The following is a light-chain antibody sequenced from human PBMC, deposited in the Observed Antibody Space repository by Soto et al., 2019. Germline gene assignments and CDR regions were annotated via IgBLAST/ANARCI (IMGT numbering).Light chain of an antibody. CDR2: GAS. V-gene: IGKV1-8*01. CDR3: QQYGSSPT. CDR1: QDIGSV. Sequence: AIRMTQSPSSLSASAGDTVTITCRASQDIGSVLAWYQQKPGTAPKVLISGASNLHGGVPSRFSGSGSRTDFTLTISRLEPEDFAVYYCQQYGSSPTFGQGTKVDIK. J-gene: IGKJ1*01.